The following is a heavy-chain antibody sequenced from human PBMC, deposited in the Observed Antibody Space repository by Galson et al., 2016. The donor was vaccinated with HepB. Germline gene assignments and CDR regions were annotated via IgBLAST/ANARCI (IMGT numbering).Heavy chain of an antibody. CDR2: IKQDGSDQ. Sequence: SLRLSCAASGFTFSSSWVSWVRQAPGKGLEWVANIKQDGSDQYYVDSVKGRFTISRDNAKNSLYLKMNSLRGEDTAVYYCARIMHDYVLGSYRQQGFDPWGQGTLVTVSS. D-gene: IGHD3-16*02. CDR1: GFTFSSSW. CDR3: ARIMHDYVLGSYRQQGFDP. J-gene: IGHJ5*02. V-gene: IGHV3-7*01.